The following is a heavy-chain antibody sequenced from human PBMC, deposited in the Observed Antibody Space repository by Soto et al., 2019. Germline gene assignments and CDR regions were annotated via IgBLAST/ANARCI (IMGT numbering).Heavy chain of an antibody. CDR3: AKWARGCSGSSCFYFYGMDV. CDR1: GFTFSRYA. V-gene: IGHV3-23*01. D-gene: IGHD2-15*01. CDR2: ISGSGGGI. Sequence: GGLLRDYCAASGFTFSRYALSRVRQAPGKGLEWISTISGSGGGIYYTDSVKGRFTISRDNSKNTVYLQMNSLRVEDTAVYYCAKWARGCSGSSCFYFYGMDVWGQETTVTVSS. J-gene: IGHJ6*02.